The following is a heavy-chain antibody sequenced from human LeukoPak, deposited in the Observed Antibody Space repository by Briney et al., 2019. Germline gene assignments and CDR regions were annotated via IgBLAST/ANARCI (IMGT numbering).Heavy chain of an antibody. CDR2: IIPILGIA. V-gene: IGHV1-69*04. D-gene: IGHD3-9*01. Sequence: SVKVSCKASGGTFRSYAISWVRQAPGQGLEWMGRIIPILGIANYAQKFQGRVTITADKSTSTAYMELSSLRSEDTAVYYCARSNDDILTGYYSHPGHFDYWGQGTLVTVTS. CDR3: ARSNDDILTGYYSHPGHFDY. CDR1: GGTFRSYA. J-gene: IGHJ4*02.